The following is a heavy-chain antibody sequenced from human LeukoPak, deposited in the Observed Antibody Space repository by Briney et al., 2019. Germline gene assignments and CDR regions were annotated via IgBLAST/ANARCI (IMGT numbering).Heavy chain of an antibody. D-gene: IGHD3-22*01. CDR2: INHSGST. J-gene: IGHJ4*02. CDR3: ARLAIRDSSPVDY. V-gene: IGHV4-39*07. Sequence: PSETLSLTCTVSGGSISSSSYYWSWIRQPPGKGLEWIGEINHSGSTNYNPSLKSRVTISVDTSKNQFSLKLSSVTAADTAVYYCARLAIRDSSPVDYWGQGTLVTVSS. CDR1: GGSISSSSYY.